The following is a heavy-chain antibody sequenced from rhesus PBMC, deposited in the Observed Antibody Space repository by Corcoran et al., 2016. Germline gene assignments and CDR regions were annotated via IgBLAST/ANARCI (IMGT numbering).Heavy chain of an antibody. Sequence: EVQLVESGGGLVQPGGSLRLSCAASGFTFSSYGMSWVRQAPGKGLAWVSSISSASSYIYYADSVKGRFTISRDNAKNSLSLQMNSLRAEDTAVYYCTKTNPDEWDFWGQGLRVTVSS. D-gene: IGHD1-32*01. CDR1: GFTFSSYG. CDR2: ISSASSYI. CDR3: TKTNPDEWDF. J-gene: IGHJ3*01. V-gene: IGHV3S16*01.